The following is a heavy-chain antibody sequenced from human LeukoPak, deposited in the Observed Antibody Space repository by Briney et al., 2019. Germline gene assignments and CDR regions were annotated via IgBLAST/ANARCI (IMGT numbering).Heavy chain of an antibody. D-gene: IGHD3-16*02. J-gene: IGHJ4*02. Sequence: PSGTLSLTCTVSGGSISSYYWSWIRQPPGKGLEWIGYIYYSGSTNYNPSLKSRVTISVDTPKNQFSLKLSSVTAADTAVYYCARDIYDYVWGSYPLWGQGTLVTVSS. CDR2: IYYSGST. V-gene: IGHV4-59*01. CDR3: ARDIYDYVWGSYPL. CDR1: GGSISSYY.